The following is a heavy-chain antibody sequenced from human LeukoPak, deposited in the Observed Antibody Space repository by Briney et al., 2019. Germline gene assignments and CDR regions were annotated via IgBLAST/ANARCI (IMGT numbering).Heavy chain of an antibody. D-gene: IGHD3-3*01. CDR3: AGSLDRFFGVVITFDY. CDR2: IYYSGST. CDR1: GGSISSGSYY. Sequence: PSETLSLTCTVSGGSISSGSYYWGWIRQPPGKGLEWIGSIYYSGSTYYNPSLKSRVTISVDTSKNQFSLKLSSVTAADTAVYYCAGSLDRFFGVVITFDYWGQGTLVTVSS. J-gene: IGHJ4*02. V-gene: IGHV4-39*07.